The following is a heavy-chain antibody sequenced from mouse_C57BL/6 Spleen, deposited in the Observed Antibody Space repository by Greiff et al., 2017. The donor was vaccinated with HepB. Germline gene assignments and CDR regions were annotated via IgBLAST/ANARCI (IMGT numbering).Heavy chain of an antibody. V-gene: IGHV1-82*01. CDR3: ARTSSPYYYAMDC. J-gene: IGHJ4*01. Sequence: VQLQQSGPELVKPGASVKISCKASGYAFSSSWMNWVKQRPGKGLEWIGRIYPGDGDTNYNGKFKGKATLTADKSSSTAYMQLSSLTSEDSAVYFCARTSSPYYYAMDCWGQGTSVTVSS. CDR2: IYPGDGDT. D-gene: IGHD1-1*01. CDR1: GYAFSSSW.